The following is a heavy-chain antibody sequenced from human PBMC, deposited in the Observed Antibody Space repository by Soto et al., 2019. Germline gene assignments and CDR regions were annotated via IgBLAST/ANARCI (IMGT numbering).Heavy chain of an antibody. CDR3: ARDGDYYDSSGYLAFDY. Sequence: SETLSLTCTPSGGSISSYYWSWIRQPPGTGLEWIGYIYYSGSTNYNPSLKSRVTISVDTSKNQFSLKLSSVTAADTAVYYCARDGDYYDSSGYLAFDYWGQGTLVTVSS. CDR1: GGSISSYY. J-gene: IGHJ4*02. CDR2: IYYSGST. V-gene: IGHV4-59*01. D-gene: IGHD3-22*01.